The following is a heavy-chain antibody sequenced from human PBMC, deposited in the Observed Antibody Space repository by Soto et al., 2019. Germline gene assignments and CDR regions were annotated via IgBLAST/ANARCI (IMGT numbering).Heavy chain of an antibody. J-gene: IGHJ4*02. Sequence: ASVKVSCQASGGTFSSYTISWVRQAPGQGLEWMGRIIPILGIANYAQKFQGRVTITADKSTSTAYMELSSLRSEDTAVYYCAREYYYDSSGYDYWGQGTLVTVSS. V-gene: IGHV1-69*04. CDR3: AREYYYDSSGYDY. CDR2: IIPILGIA. D-gene: IGHD3-22*01. CDR1: GGTFSSYT.